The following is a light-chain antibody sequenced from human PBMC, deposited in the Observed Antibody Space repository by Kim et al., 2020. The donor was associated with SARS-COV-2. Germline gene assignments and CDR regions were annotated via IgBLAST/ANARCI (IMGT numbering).Light chain of an antibody. J-gene: IGKJ4*01. CDR1: QSVSSN. CDR2: RAS. CDR3: QQYNNWPLT. Sequence: VSPGEGATLSCRASQSVSSNLAWYQQKPGQAPRLLIYRASTRATGIPARFSGSGSGTEFTLTISSLQSEDFAVYYCQQYNNWPLTFGGGTKVDIK. V-gene: IGKV3-15*01.